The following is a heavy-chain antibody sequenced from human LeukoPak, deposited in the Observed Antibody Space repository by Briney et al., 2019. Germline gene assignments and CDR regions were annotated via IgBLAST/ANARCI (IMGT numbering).Heavy chain of an antibody. D-gene: IGHD3-22*01. CDR2: IIPIPGIA. CDR3: ASAPYYYDSSGYYRGYYFDY. Sequence: ASVKVSCKASGGTFSSYAISWVRQAPGQGLEWMGRIIPIPGIANYAQKFQGRVTITADKSTSTAYMELSSLRPEDTAVYYCASAPYYYDSSGYYRGYYFDYWGQGTLVTVSS. J-gene: IGHJ4*02. V-gene: IGHV1-69*04. CDR1: GGTFSSYA.